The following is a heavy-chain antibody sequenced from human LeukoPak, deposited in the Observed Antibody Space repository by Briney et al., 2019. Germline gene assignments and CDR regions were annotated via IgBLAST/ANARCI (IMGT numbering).Heavy chain of an antibody. D-gene: IGHD2-15*01. V-gene: IGHV3-23*01. CDR1: GFTFTNYA. CDR3: ASRYCSGGSCYNRYYFDY. Sequence: GGSLRLSCAASGFTFTNYAMSWVRQAAGKGLEWVSAITGSGGSTYYADSVKGRFTISRDNSKNTLYLQMNSLRAEDTAIYYCASRYCSGGSCYNRYYFDYWGQGTLVTVSS. CDR2: ITGSGGST. J-gene: IGHJ4*02.